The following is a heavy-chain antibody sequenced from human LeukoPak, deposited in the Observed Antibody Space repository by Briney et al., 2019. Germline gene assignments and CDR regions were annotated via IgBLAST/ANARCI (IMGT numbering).Heavy chain of an antibody. CDR2: IYYSGTT. V-gene: IGHV4-39*07. D-gene: IGHD5-18*01. CDR1: GGSISSSPYY. CDR3: AKGAGGFSYYNWFDP. J-gene: IGHJ5*02. Sequence: TSETLSLTCTVSGGSISSSPYYWGWIRQPPGKGLEWIGSIYYSGTTHYSPSLESRVTISVDTSKNQFSLKLASVTAADTAIYYCAKGAGGFSYYNWFDPWGQGTLVAVSS.